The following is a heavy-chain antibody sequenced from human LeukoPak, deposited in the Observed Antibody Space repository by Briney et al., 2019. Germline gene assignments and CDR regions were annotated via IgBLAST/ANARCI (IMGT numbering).Heavy chain of an antibody. D-gene: IGHD2-21*02. CDR2: ISSSSSYI. CDR3: ARDGRCGGDCYAS. J-gene: IGHJ4*02. CDR1: GFTFSRYW. V-gene: IGHV3-21*01. Sequence: GGSLRLSCAASGFTFSRYWMNWVRQTPGKGLEWVSVISSSSSYIYYADSVKGRFTISRDNAKNALYLQMNSLRVEDTAVYYCARDGRCGGDCYASWGQGTLVTVSS.